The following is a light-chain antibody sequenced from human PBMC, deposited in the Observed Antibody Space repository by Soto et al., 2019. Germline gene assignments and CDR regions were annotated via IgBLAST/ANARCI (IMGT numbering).Light chain of an antibody. Sequence: QSVLTQPPSVSGAPGQTVNISCTGSSSNIGAGYDVHWYQQLPGTAPRLLIYVNTNRPSGVPERFSASKSGTSASLAITGLQAEDEADYYCQSHDRTVVFGGGTKLTVL. J-gene: IGLJ2*01. CDR2: VNT. V-gene: IGLV1-40*01. CDR3: QSHDRTVV. CDR1: SSNIGAGYD.